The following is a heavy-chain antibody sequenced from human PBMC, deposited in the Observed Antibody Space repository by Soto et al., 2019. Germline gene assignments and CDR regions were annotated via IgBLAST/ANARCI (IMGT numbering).Heavy chain of an antibody. CDR3: ARAGIDFWSGYPLGMDV. D-gene: IGHD3-3*01. Sequence: GGSLRLSCAASGFTFSSYDMHWVRQATGKGLEWVSAIGTAGDTYYPGSVKGRFTISRENAKNSLYLQMNSLRAEDTAVYYCARAGIDFWSGYPLGMDVWGQGTTVTVSS. CDR1: GFTFSSYD. V-gene: IGHV3-13*01. J-gene: IGHJ6*02. CDR2: IGTAGDT.